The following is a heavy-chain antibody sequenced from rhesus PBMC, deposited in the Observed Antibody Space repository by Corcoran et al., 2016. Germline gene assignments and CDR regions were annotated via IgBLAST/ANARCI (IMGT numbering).Heavy chain of an antibody. V-gene: IGHV1-1*01. J-gene: IGHJ4*01. D-gene: IGHD2-33*01. CDR3: TRRCGDNICSFDY. Sequence: QVQLVQSGADVKQPGASVKLSCQASGYTFTRYYLHCVRQAPGQGLEWIGRISPYNGNRSYAQHFQGRVTITTDTSTSTAYMELSSLRSEDTAVYYYTRRCGDNICSFDYWGQGALVTVSS. CDR1: GYTFTRYY. CDR2: ISPYNGNR.